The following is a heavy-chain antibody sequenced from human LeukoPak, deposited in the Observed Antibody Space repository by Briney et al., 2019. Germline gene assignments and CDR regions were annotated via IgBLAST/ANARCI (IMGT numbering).Heavy chain of an antibody. CDR3: ARDRYYYDSRGGPSHFDY. V-gene: IGHV3-23*01. CDR1: GFTFSSYA. J-gene: IGHJ4*02. D-gene: IGHD3-22*01. CDR2: ISGSGGST. Sequence: GGSLRLSCAASGFTFSSYAMSWVRQAPGKGLEWVSAISGSGGSTYYADSVKGRFTISRDNSKNTLYLQMNSLRAEDTAVYYCARDRYYYDSRGGPSHFDYWGQGTLVTVSS.